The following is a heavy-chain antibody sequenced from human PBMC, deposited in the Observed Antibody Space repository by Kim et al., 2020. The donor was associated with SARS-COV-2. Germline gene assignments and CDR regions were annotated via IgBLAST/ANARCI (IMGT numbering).Heavy chain of an antibody. J-gene: IGHJ6*02. D-gene: IGHD3-22*01. CDR1: GYSFTSYW. Sequence: GESLKISCKGSGYSFTSYWIGWVRQMPGKGLEWMGIIYPGDSDTRYSPSFQGQVTISADKSISTAYLQWSSLKASDTAMYYCARRRYYDSSGYYTNYYYYYGMDVWGQGTTVTVSS. V-gene: IGHV5-51*01. CDR2: IYPGDSDT. CDR3: ARRRYYDSSGYYTNYYYYYGMDV.